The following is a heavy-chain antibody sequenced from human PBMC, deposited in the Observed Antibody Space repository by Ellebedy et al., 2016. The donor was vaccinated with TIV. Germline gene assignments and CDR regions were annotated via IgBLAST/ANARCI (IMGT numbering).Heavy chain of an antibody. V-gene: IGHV3-48*02. J-gene: IGHJ4*02. CDR1: GFTFRSYG. Sequence: GESLKISCAASGFTFRSYGMNWVRQAPGKGLDWLAYISTSSSTIYYADSVKGRFTISRDNAKNSLYLQMNSLRDEDTALYYCARDYESSGYYGYWGQGTPVTVSS. CDR2: ISTSSSTI. CDR3: ARDYESSGYYGY. D-gene: IGHD3-22*01.